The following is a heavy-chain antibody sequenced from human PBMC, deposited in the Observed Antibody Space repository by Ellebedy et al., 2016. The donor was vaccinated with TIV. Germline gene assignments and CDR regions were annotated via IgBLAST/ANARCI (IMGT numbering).Heavy chain of an antibody. CDR2: TSAYNGNT. V-gene: IGHV1-18*04. CDR3: ATHRHCTTTSCWGNWFDP. D-gene: IGHD2-2*01. CDR1: GYTFTSYG. J-gene: IGHJ5*02. Sequence: AASVKVSCKASGYTFTSYGISCVRQPPRQGLEWRGWTSAYNGNTNYAQKLQGRVTMTTDTSTSTAYMELRSLRSDDTAVYYCATHRHCTTTSCWGNWFDPWGQGTLVTVSS.